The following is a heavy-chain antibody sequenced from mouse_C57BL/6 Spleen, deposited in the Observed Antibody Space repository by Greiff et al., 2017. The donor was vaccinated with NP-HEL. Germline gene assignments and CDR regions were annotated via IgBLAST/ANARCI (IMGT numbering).Heavy chain of an antibody. V-gene: IGHV1-81*01. CDR3: ARGIYYGNYEGGYYFDY. CDR1: GYTFTSYG. Sequence: QVQLKQSGAELARPGASVKLSCKASGYTFTSYGISWVKQRTGQGLEWIGEIYPRSGNTYYNEKFKGKATLTADKSSSTAYMELRSLTSEDSAVYFCARGIYYGNYEGGYYFDYWGQGTTLTVSS. J-gene: IGHJ2*01. CDR2: IYPRSGNT. D-gene: IGHD2-1*01.